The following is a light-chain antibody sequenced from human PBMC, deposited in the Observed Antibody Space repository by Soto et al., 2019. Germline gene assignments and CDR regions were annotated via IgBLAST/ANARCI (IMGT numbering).Light chain of an antibody. J-gene: IGLJ2*01. CDR2: GNS. CDR1: SSSIGAGYD. Sequence: QSVLTQPPSVSGAPGQRVTISCTGSSSSIGAGYDVHWYQQLPGTAPKLLIHGNSNRPSGVPDRFSGSKSGISASLAITGLQAEDEADYYCQSYDRSLSGVVFGGGTKLTVL. V-gene: IGLV1-40*01. CDR3: QSYDRSLSGVV.